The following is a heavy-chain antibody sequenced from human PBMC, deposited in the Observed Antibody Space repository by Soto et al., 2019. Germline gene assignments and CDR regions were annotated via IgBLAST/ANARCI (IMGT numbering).Heavy chain of an antibody. CDR3: ARDSTPSYCSGGSCYPPWFDP. V-gene: IGHV1-3*01. Sequence: ASVKVSCKASGYTFTSYAMHWVRQDPGQRLEWMGWINAGNGNTKYSQKFQGRVTITRDTSASTAYMELSSLRSEDTAVYYCARDSTPSYCSGGSCYPPWFDPWGQGTLVTVSS. CDR2: INAGNGNT. CDR1: GYTFTSYA. J-gene: IGHJ5*02. D-gene: IGHD2-15*01.